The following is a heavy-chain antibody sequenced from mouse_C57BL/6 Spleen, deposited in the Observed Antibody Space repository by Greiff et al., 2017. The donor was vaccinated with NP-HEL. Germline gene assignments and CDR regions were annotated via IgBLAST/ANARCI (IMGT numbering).Heavy chain of an antibody. J-gene: IGHJ1*03. CDR2: IDPSDSYT. CDR1: GYTFTSYW. Sequence: VQLQQSGAELVMPGASVKLSCKASGYTFTSYWMHWVKQRPGQGLEWIGEIDPSDSYTNYNQKFKGKSTLTVDKSSSTAYMQLSSLTSEDSAVYYCARGYGSSDWYFDVWGTGTTVTVSS. V-gene: IGHV1-69*01. CDR3: ARGYGSSDWYFDV. D-gene: IGHD1-1*01.